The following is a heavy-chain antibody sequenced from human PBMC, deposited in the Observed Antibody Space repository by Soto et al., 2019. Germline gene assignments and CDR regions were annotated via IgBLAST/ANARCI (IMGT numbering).Heavy chain of an antibody. D-gene: IGHD3-22*01. CDR2: IIPIFGTA. V-gene: IGHV1-69*13. CDR1: GGTFSSYA. J-gene: IGHJ6*02. Sequence: SVKVSCKASGGTFSSYAISWVRQAPGQGLEWMGGIIPIFGTANYAQKFQGRVTITADESTSTAYMELSSLRSEDTAVYYCARPYDSSGTSPGYYGMDVWGQGTTVTVSS. CDR3: ARPYDSSGTSPGYYGMDV.